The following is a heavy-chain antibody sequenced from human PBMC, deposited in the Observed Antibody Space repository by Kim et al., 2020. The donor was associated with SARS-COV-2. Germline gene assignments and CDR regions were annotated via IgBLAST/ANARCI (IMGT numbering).Heavy chain of an antibody. V-gene: IGHV3-73*01. J-gene: IGHJ3*02. CDR3: IRHLVGSTKDAFDI. D-gene: IGHD1-26*01. CDR2: IRSKANSYAT. CDR1: GFSFSGSA. Sequence: GGSLRLSCAASGFSFSGSAINWVRQASGKGLEWVGRIRSKANSYATAYAASVNGRFTISRDESENTAYLPMDSLITEDTSVYYCIRHLVGSTKDAFDIWAQGPMVTVS.